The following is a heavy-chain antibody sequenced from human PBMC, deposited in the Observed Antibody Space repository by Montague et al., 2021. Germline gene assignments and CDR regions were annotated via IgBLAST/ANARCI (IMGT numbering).Heavy chain of an antibody. V-gene: IGHV4-38-2*02. CDR3: ARDREAAPFDY. CDR2: IFHSGST. CDR1: GYSISSGYY. Sequence: SETLSLTCTVSGYSISSGYYWGWIRQPPGKGLEWIGSIFHSGSTYYNPSLKSRVTISVDTSKNQFSLKLTSMTAADTALYYCARDREAAPFDYWGQGTLVTVSS. D-gene: IGHD2-15*01. J-gene: IGHJ4*02.